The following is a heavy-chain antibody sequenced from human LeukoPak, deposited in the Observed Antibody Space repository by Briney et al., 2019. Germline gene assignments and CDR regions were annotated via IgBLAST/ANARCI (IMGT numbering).Heavy chain of an antibody. CDR1: GGSISSSSYY. V-gene: IGHV4-39*01. Sequence: SETLSLTCTVSGGSISSSSYYWGWIRQPPGKGLEWIGSIYYSGNTYYNPSLKSRVTISVDTSKNQFSLKLSSVTAADTAVYYCARVRGYSSGPGYYYYYMDVWGKGTTVTISS. J-gene: IGHJ6*03. D-gene: IGHD6-19*01. CDR3: ARVRGYSSGPGYYYYYMDV. CDR2: IYYSGNT.